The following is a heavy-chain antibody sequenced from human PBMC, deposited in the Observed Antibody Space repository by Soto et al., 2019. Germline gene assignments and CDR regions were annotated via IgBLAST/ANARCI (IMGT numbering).Heavy chain of an antibody. CDR3: ARTSTVVTLLDV. V-gene: IGHV4-59*01. Sequence: SETLSLTCTVSGGSIINNYWSWIRQSPGRTLEYIGFIDDNGNTNYNPSLKSRGTVSVDTSKNQISLKLSSATAADTAVYYCARTSTVVTLLDVWGQGHLVT. J-gene: IGHJ4*02. CDR2: IDDNGNT. CDR1: GGSIINNY. D-gene: IGHD2-21*02.